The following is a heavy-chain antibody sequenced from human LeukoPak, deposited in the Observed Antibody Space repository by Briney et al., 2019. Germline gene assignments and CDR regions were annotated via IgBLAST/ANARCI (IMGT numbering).Heavy chain of an antibody. CDR1: GYTFTSYG. V-gene: IGHV1-18*01. J-gene: IGHJ3*02. CDR2: ISAYNGNT. D-gene: IGHD3-9*01. CDR3: ARDYDILSLHYGDAFDI. Sequence: GASVKVSCKASGYTFTSYGISWVRQAPGQGLEWMGWISAYNGNTNYAQKLQGRVTMTTDTSTSTAYMELRSLRSDDTAVYYCARDYDILSLHYGDAFDIWGQGTMVTVSS.